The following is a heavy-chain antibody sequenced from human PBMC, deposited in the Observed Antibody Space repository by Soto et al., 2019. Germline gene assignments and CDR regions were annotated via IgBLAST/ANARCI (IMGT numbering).Heavy chain of an antibody. J-gene: IGHJ6*03. CDR1: GGSISSYY. CDR3: ARRLRFLEWRKTSKYYYSYMDV. V-gene: IGHV4-59*01. CDR2: IYYSGST. Sequence: QVQLQESGPGLVKPSETLSLTCTVSGGSISSYYWSWIRQPPGKGLEWIGYIYYSGSTNYNPSLKSRVTISVDTSKNQFSLQLSSVTAADTAVYYCARRLRFLEWRKTSKYYYSYMDVWGKGTTVTVSS. D-gene: IGHD3-3*01.